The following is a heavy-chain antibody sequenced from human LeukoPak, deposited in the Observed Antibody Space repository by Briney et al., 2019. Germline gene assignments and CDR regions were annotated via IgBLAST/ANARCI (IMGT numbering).Heavy chain of an antibody. CDR1: GGSFSGYY. Sequence: PSETLSLTCAVYGGSFSGYYWSWIRQPPGKGLEWIGEINHSGSTNYNPSLKSRVTISVDTSKNQFSLKLSSVTAADTAVYYCVRGDSSGSDCFDPWGQGTLVTVSS. D-gene: IGHD3-22*01. J-gene: IGHJ5*02. CDR2: INHSGST. CDR3: VRGDSSGSDCFDP. V-gene: IGHV4-34*01.